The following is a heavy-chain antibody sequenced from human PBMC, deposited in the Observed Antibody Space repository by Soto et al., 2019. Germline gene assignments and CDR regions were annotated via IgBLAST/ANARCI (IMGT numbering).Heavy chain of an antibody. D-gene: IGHD1-1*01. CDR1: GGSISSYY. CDR3: ARGEGAGTPSDY. J-gene: IGHJ4*02. V-gene: IGHV4-59*01. CDR2: IYYSGST. Sequence: SETLSLTCTVSGGSISSYYWSWIRQPPGKGLEWIGYIYYSGSTNYNPSLKSRVTISVDTSKNQFSLKLSSVTAADTAVYYCARGEGAGTPSDYWGQGTLVTVSS.